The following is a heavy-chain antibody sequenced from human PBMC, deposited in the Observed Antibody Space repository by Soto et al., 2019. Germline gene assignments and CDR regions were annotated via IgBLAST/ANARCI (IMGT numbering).Heavy chain of an antibody. CDR1: GYTFTSYG. V-gene: IGHV1-18*01. J-gene: IGHJ3*02. D-gene: IGHD1-7*01. CDR3: AISGSTTGTTRRLGAFDI. CDR2: ISAYNGNT. Sequence: QVQLVQSGAEVKKPGASVKVSCKASGYTFTSYGISWVRQDPGQGLDWMGWISAYNGNTNYAQKLQGRVTMTTDTSTSTAYMELRSLRSDDTAVYYCAISGSTTGTTRRLGAFDIWGQGTMVTVSS.